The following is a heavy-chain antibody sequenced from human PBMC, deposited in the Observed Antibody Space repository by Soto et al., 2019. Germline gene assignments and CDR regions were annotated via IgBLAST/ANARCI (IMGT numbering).Heavy chain of an antibody. J-gene: IGHJ5*02. CDR2: IWYDGSNK. CDR1: GFTFSSYG. V-gene: IGHV3-33*01. Sequence: GGSLRLSCAASGFTFSSYGMHWVRQAPGKGLEWVAAIWYDGSNKYYVDSVKGRFTISRDNSKNTLYLQMNSLRDEDTAVYYCARDALLNWFDPWGQGTLVTVSS. D-gene: IGHD1-26*01. CDR3: ARDALLNWFDP.